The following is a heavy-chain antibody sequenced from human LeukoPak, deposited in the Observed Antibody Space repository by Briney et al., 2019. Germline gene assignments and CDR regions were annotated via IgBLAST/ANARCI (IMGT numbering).Heavy chain of an antibody. V-gene: IGHV4-39*01. CDR3: ASRHTVTSDY. D-gene: IGHD4-17*01. Sequence: SETLSLTCTVSGGSVSSGSYYWSWIRQPPGKGLEWIGSTYYSGSTYYNPSLKSRVTISVDTSKNQFSLKLSSVTAADTAVYYCASRHTVTSDYWGQGTLVTVSS. CDR1: GGSVSSGSYY. CDR2: TYYSGST. J-gene: IGHJ4*02.